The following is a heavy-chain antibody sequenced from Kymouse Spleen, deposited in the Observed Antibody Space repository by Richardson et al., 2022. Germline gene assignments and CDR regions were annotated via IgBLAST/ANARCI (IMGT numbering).Heavy chain of an antibody. J-gene: IGHJ6*02. Sequence: EVQLVESGGGVVRPGGSLRLSCAASGFTFDDYGMSWVRQAPGKGLEWVSGINWNGGSTGYADSVKGRFTISRDNAKNSLYLQMNSLRAEDTALYYCARDRRGSYWDYYYGMDVWGQGTTVTVSS. V-gene: IGHV3-20*d01. CDR1: GFTFDDYG. D-gene: IGHD1-26*01. CDR2: INWNGGST. CDR3: ARDRRGSYWDYYYGMDV.